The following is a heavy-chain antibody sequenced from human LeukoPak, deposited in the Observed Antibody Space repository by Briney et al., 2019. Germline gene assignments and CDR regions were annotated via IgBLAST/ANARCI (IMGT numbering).Heavy chain of an antibody. Sequence: GGSLRLPCAASGFTFSSYEMNWVRQAPGKGLEWVSYISSSGSTIYYADSVKGRFTISRDNAKNSLYLQMNSLRAEDTAVYYCARERSGLLRWRGAFDIWGQGTMVTVSS. CDR3: ARERSGLLRWRGAFDI. CDR2: ISSSGSTI. V-gene: IGHV3-48*03. CDR1: GFTFSSYE. D-gene: IGHD4-23*01. J-gene: IGHJ3*02.